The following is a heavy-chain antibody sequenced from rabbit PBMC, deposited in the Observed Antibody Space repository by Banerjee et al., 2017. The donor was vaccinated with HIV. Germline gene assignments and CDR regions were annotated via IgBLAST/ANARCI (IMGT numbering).Heavy chain of an antibody. J-gene: IGHJ4*01. CDR3: VRDRGYDDYGDAYFNL. Sequence: QSLEESGGGLVQPEGSLRLTCTGSGFSFSDSYYICWVRQAPGKGLELIACAYSSSGSTWYASWAKGRFTIAKTSSTTVTLQMTSLTAADTATYFCVRDRGYDDYGDAYFNLWGPGTLVTVS. V-gene: IGHV1S40*01. CDR2: AYSSSGST. D-gene: IGHD2-1*01. CDR1: GFSFSDSYY.